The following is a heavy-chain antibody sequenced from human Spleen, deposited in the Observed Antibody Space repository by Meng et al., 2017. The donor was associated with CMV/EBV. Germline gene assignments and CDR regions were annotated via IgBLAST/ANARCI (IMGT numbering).Heavy chain of an antibody. CDR3: ATGLMVYYYFDY. J-gene: IGHJ4*02. Sequence: QLTLQEAGPGLVKPSETLSLTCTVSGGSISSSSYYWGWIRQPPGKGLEWIGGIYYSGSTYYNPSLKSRVTISVDTSKNQFSLKLSSVTAADTAVYYCATGLMVYYYFDYWGQGTLVTVSS. V-gene: IGHV4-39*07. CDR1: GGSISSSSYY. D-gene: IGHD2-8*01. CDR2: IYYSGST.